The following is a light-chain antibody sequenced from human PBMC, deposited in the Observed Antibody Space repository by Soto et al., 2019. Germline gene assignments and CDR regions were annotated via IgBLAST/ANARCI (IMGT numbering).Light chain of an antibody. J-gene: IGKJ5*01. Sequence: VLTQYPVTVSLSPWEIYTRSFRASQSFRGLLAWYQQKPGQAPRLLIYDAYNRATGIPPRFSGSGSGTDFTLTISSLDPADSPVYYCQQRNMWPITFGQGTRLEIK. CDR1: QSFRGL. V-gene: IGKV3-11*01. CDR2: DAY. CDR3: QQRNMWPIT.